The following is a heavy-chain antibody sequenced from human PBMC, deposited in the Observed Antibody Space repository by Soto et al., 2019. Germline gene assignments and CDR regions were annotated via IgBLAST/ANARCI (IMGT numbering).Heavy chain of an antibody. CDR1: GGSISSGGYY. CDR2: IYYSGST. V-gene: IGHV4-31*03. J-gene: IGHJ4*02. Sequence: PSETLSLTCTVSGGSISSGGYYWSWIRQHLGKGLEWIGYIYYSGSTYYNPSLKSRVTISVDTSKNQFSLKLSSVTAADTAVYYCARDTGSYGSGSYYVDYWGQGTLVTVSS. CDR3: ARDTGSYGSGSYYVDY. D-gene: IGHD3-10*01.